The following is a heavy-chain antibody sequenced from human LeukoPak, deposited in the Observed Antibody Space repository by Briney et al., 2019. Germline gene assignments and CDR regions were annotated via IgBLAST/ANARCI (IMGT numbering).Heavy chain of an antibody. J-gene: IGHJ2*01. CDR1: GGSISSGSYY. Sequence: PSQTLSLTCTVSGGSISSGSYYWSWIRQPAGKGLEWIGRIYTSGSTNYNPSLKSRVTISLDTSKNQFFLKLSSVTAADTAVYYCARDHADILTGYWDFDLWGRGTVVTVSS. D-gene: IGHD3-9*01. CDR2: IYTSGST. V-gene: IGHV4-61*02. CDR3: ARDHADILTGYWDFDL.